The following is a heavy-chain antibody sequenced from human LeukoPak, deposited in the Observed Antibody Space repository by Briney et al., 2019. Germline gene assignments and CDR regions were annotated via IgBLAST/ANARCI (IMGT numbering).Heavy chain of an antibody. J-gene: IGHJ5*02. CDR2: INHSGST. CDR1: GGSFSGYY. D-gene: IGHD3-22*01. Sequence: SETLSLTCAVYGGSFSGYYWSWIRQPPGKGLEWIGEINHSGSTNYNPSLKSRVTMSVDTSKNQFSLKLSSVTAADTAVYYCAETYYYDSSGYGVRDTWGQGTLVTVSS. V-gene: IGHV4-34*01. CDR3: AETYYYDSSGYGVRDT.